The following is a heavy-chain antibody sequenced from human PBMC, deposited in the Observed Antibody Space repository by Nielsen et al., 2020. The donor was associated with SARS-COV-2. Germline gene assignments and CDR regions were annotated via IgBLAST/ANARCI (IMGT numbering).Heavy chain of an antibody. D-gene: IGHD6-13*01. CDR1: GFVVSSNY. V-gene: IGHV3-66*01. CDR3: ARALFSAAGTLGY. J-gene: IGHJ4*01. CDR2: IYSGGST. Sequence: GESLKISCAASGFVVSSNYLTWVRQAPGKGLEWVSVIYSGGSTYYADSVKGRFTISRDNSKNTLCLQMNSLRAEDTAVYFCARALFSAAGTLGYWGHGTLVTVSA.